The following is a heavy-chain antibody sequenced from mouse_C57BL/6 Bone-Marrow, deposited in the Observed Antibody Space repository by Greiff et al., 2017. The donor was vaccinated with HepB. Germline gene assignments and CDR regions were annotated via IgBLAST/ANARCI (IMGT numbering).Heavy chain of an antibody. D-gene: IGHD1-3*01. Sequence: EVKLVESGGGLVQSGRSLRLSCATSGFTFSDFYMEWVRQAPGKGLEWIAASRNKANDYTTEYSASVKGRFIVSRVTSQSILYLQMNALRAEDTAIYYCARGYKGYFDYWGQGTTLTVSS. CDR1: GFTFSDFY. CDR2: SRNKANDYTT. V-gene: IGHV7-1*01. J-gene: IGHJ2*01. CDR3: ARGYKGYFDY.